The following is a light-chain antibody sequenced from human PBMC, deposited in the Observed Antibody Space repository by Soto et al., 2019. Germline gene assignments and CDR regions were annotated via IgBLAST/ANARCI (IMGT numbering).Light chain of an antibody. CDR1: SSNIGSNT. J-gene: IGLJ2*01. CDR2: SNN. CDR3: AAWDDSLNGPVV. V-gene: IGLV1-44*01. Sequence: QSVLTQPPSASGTPGQRVTISCSGSSSNIGSNTVNWYQQLPGTAPKLLIYSNNQPSSGVPDRFSGSKSGTSASLAISGLKSEDEADYYCAAWDDSLNGPVVFGGGTKLTVL.